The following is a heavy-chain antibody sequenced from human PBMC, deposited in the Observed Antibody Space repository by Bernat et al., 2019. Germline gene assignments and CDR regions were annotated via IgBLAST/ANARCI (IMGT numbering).Heavy chain of an antibody. CDR2: INSKSGGT. CDR1: GYTFTDSF. J-gene: IGHJ4*02. Sequence: QVHLVQSGAEVKKPGASVIVSCKASGYTFTDSFIQWVRQAPGQGLEWMGRINSKSGGTTYGMKFQGRVTMTRDTSISTAYMELSSLRSDDTDVYYCARDLAVTDFWEFDFWGQGTQVTVSS. V-gene: IGHV1-2*05. CDR3: ARDLAVTDFWEFDF. D-gene: IGHD2-21*02.